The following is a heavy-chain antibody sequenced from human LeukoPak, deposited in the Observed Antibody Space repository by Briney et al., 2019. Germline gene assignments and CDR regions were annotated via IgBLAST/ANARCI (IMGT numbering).Heavy chain of an antibody. D-gene: IGHD5-24*01. CDR3: ARDADLGTTITGGFDI. Sequence: PGGSLRLSCAASGFTFSSYWMHWVRQAPGKGLVWVSRINSDGSEISYADSVKGRFTISRDNAKNTLYLQMDRLRAEDTAVYYCARDADLGTTITGGFDIWGQGTKVTVSS. J-gene: IGHJ3*02. V-gene: IGHV3-74*01. CDR1: GFTFSSYW. CDR2: INSDGSEI.